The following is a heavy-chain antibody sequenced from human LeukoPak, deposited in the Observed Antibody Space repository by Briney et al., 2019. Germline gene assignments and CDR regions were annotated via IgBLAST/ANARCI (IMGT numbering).Heavy chain of an antibody. CDR1: GGSISSSSYY. D-gene: IGHD6-19*01. Sequence: PSETLSLTCTVSGGSISSSSYYWGWIRQPPGKGLEWIGSIYYSGSTYYNPSLKSRVTISVDTSKNQFSLKLSSVTAADTAVYYCARRGPHSSGWYGYYYGMDVWGQGTTVTVSS. CDR3: ARRGPHSSGWYGYYYGMDV. CDR2: IYYSGST. J-gene: IGHJ6*02. V-gene: IGHV4-39*01.